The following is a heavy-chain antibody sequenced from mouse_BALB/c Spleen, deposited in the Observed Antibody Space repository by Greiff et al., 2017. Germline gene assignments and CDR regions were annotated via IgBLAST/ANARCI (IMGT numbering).Heavy chain of an antibody. V-gene: IGHV1-63*02. CDR3: ARSYGNYVSYAMDY. D-gene: IGHD2-10*02. CDR1: GYTFTNYW. J-gene: IGHJ4*01. CDR2: IYPGGGYT. Sequence: VKLQESGAELVRPGTSVKISCKASGYTFTNYWLGWVKQRPGHGLEWIGDIYPGGGYTNYNEKFKGKATLTADTSSSTAYMQLSSLTSEDSAVYFCARSYGNYVSYAMDYWGQGTSVTVSS.